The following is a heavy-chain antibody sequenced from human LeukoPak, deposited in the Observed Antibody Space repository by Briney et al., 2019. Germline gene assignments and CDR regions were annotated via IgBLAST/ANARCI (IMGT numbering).Heavy chain of an antibody. CDR2: INGGGDIM. V-gene: IGHV3-23*01. CDR3: AMRDRGYGLDI. Sequence: PGGSLRLSCAASGFSLRAYDLIWVRQAPGKGLDWVSIINGGGDIMMYEDSVKGPFTISRDNSKNTFYLQMNSLRVEDTAVYYCAMRDRGYGLDIWGQGTMVTVSS. J-gene: IGHJ3*02. CDR1: GFSLRAYD. D-gene: IGHD3-10*01.